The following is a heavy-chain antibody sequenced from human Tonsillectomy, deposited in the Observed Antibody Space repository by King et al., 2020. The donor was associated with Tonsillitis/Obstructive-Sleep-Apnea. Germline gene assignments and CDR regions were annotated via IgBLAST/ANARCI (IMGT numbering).Heavy chain of an antibody. J-gene: IGHJ4*02. CDR2: ISSSSSYI. V-gene: IGHV3-21*01. D-gene: IGHD3-9*01. CDR3: ARGYNDILIGYYLVDY. CDR1: GFTFSSYS. Sequence: VQLVESGGGLVKPGGSLRLSCAASGFTFSSYSMNWVRQAPGKGLEWVSSISSSSSYIYYADSVKGRFTISRDNAKNSLYLQMNSLRAEDTAVYYCARGYNDILIGYYLVDYWGQGTLVTVSS.